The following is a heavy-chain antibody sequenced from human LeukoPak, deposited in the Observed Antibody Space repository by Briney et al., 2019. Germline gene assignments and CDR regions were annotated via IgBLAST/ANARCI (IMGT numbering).Heavy chain of an antibody. Sequence: GGSLRLSCAASGFTFSGYAMSWVRQAPGKGLEWVSAISGSGGSTYYADSVKGRFTISRDNSKNRLYLQMNSLRAEDTAVYYCAKGYSSSWFDYWGQGTLVTVSS. CDR2: ISGSGGST. D-gene: IGHD6-13*01. J-gene: IGHJ4*02. CDR3: AKGYSSSWFDY. CDR1: GFTFSGYA. V-gene: IGHV3-23*01.